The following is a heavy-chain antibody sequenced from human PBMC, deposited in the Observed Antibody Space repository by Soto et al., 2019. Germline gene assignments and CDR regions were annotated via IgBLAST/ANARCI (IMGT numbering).Heavy chain of an antibody. J-gene: IGHJ5*01. CDR3: ARDRRMYSIHNWLAS. CDR2: IWHNGNDK. CDR1: GFSFSDYG. V-gene: IGHV3-33*01. D-gene: IGHD2-8*01. Sequence: PGGSLRLSCAASGFSFSDYGMHWVRQAPGKGLDWVAVIWHNGNDKYYADSVKGRFTISRDNSKNTLYLQMNSLRAEDTAVYYCARDRRMYSIHNWLASWGQGSLVTVSS.